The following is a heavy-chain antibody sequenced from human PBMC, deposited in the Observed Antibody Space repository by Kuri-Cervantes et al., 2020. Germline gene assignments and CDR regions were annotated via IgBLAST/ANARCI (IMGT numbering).Heavy chain of an antibody. V-gene: IGHV1-46*01. CDR1: GYTFTSYC. D-gene: IGHD6-6*01. J-gene: IGHJ4*02. Sequence: ASVKVSCKASGYTFTSYCMHWVRQAPGQGLEWMGIINPSGGSTSYAQKFQGRVTMTRDTSTSTVYMELSSLRSDDTAVYYCARDGIAARPGDYWGQGTLVTVSS. CDR2: INPSGGST. CDR3: ARDGIAARPGDY.